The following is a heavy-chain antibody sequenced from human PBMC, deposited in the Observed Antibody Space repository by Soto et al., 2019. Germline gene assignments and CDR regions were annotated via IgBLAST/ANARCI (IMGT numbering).Heavy chain of an antibody. J-gene: IGHJ5*01. D-gene: IGHD3-22*01. Sequence: SETLSLTCTVSGGSISSRSHYWVWMRQPPGKGLEWIGNIYYNGSTYYNPSLKSRVTMSVDTSKNQFSLKVRSVTAADTAIYSCARKCYYYDSAGFYGWFDYWGQGTLVTVSS. CDR1: GGSISSRSHY. V-gene: IGHV4-39*01. CDR2: IYYNGST. CDR3: ARKCYYYDSAGFYGWFDY.